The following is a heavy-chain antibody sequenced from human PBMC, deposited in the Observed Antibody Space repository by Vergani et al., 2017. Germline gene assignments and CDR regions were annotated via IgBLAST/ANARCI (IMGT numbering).Heavy chain of an antibody. Sequence: DVHLAESGGGFFQPGGSLRLSCSASGFSFNSYWMHWVRQVPGRGLLWVSRIKSDGRITAYADSVKGRFTISRDNAQNTLYLQRNSLRVEDTGVYYCARARCIETCYMSNWLDSWGQGTLVTVSS. V-gene: IGHV3-74*03. D-gene: IGHD3-9*01. CDR1: GFSFNSYW. CDR2: IKSDGRIT. J-gene: IGHJ5*01. CDR3: ARARCIETCYMSNWLDS.